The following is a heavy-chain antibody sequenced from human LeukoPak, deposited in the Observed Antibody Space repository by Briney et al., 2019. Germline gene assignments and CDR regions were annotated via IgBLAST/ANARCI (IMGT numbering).Heavy chain of an antibody. D-gene: IGHD1-1*01. V-gene: IGHV3-33*06. CDR1: GFTFSTYG. CDR3: ANNWEY. J-gene: IGHJ3*01. CDR2: IWYDGSNK. Sequence: GRSLRLSCAASGFTFSTYGMHWVRQAPGKGLEWVAIIWYDGSNKYYADSVKGRFTISKDNSKNTLYLQMNSLRAEDTAVYYCANNWEYWGQGTMVTVSS.